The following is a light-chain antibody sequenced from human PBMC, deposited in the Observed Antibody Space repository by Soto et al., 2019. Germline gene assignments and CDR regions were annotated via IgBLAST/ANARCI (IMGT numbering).Light chain of an antibody. CDR3: QQYNDWPRT. Sequence: ILMTQSPDTLSVSLGQRVTLPCRASQSVDNYLAWYQQRPGQSPRLLIYGASTRATGVPARFSGSGSGTDFTLTISSLQSEYLAVYYCQQYNDWPRTFGPGTKVELK. J-gene: IGKJ1*01. V-gene: IGKV3-15*01. CDR1: QSVDNY. CDR2: GAS.